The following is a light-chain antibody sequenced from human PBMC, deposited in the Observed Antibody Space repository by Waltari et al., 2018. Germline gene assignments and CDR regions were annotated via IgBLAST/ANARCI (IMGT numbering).Light chain of an antibody. V-gene: IGLV3-9*01. CDR1: NIGRKY. Sequence: SYDLTQPLSVSVALGQMARITCGGNNIGRKYVYWYQQKPDQAPVLVIYEDNKQPSGIPERFAGSNSGNTATLTIDGAQDRDEADYYCQVWDSSTGLFGGGTRLTVL. CDR2: EDN. CDR3: QVWDSSTGL. J-gene: IGLJ2*01.